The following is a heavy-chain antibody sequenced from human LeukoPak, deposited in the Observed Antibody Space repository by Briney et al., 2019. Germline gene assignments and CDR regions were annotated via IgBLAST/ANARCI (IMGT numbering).Heavy chain of an antibody. D-gene: IGHD3-10*01. J-gene: IGHJ4*02. CDR3: ARGPLWFGELYFDY. CDR2: INAGNGNT. Sequence: VASVKVSCKASGYIFTSYAMHWVRQAPGQRLEWMGWINAGNGNTKYSQKFQGRVTITRDTSASTAYMELSSLRSEDTAVYYCARGPLWFGELYFDYWGQGTLVTVSS. V-gene: IGHV1-3*01. CDR1: GYIFTSYA.